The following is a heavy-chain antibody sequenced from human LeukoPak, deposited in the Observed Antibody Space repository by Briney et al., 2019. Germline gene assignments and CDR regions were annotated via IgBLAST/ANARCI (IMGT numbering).Heavy chain of an antibody. D-gene: IGHD6-6*01. Sequence: PGGFLRLSCAASGFTFSSYSMSWVRQAPGKGLEWVSSISTSGSYIYYADSVKGRFTISRDNAKNSLYLQMNGLRAEDTAVYYCARDSSSSPYSFDYWGQGTLVTVSS. CDR1: GFTFSSYS. V-gene: IGHV3-21*01. CDR2: ISTSGSYI. J-gene: IGHJ4*02. CDR3: ARDSSSSPYSFDY.